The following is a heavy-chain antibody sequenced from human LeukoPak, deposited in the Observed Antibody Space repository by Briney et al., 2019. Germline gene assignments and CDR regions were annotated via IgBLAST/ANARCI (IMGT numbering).Heavy chain of an antibody. J-gene: IGHJ4*02. CDR1: GFTFSSYG. CDR3: VKVYVRYYYDSSGYPDY. Sequence: PGRSLRLSCAASGFTFSSYGMHWVRQAPGKGLEWVAVISYDGSNKYYADSVKGRFTISRDNSKNTLYLQMNSLRAEDTAVYYCVKVYVRYYYDSSGYPDYWGQGTLVTVSS. D-gene: IGHD3-22*01. CDR2: ISYDGSNK. V-gene: IGHV3-30*18.